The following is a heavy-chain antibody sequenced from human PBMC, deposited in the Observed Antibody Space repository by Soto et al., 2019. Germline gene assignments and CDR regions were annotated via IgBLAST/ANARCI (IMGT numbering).Heavy chain of an antibody. CDR2: IKQDGSER. J-gene: IGHJ4*02. CDR1: AFTFSNHW. D-gene: IGHD1-1*01. V-gene: IGHV3-7*01. CDR3: ARGFGTDY. Sequence: EAQLVESGGGLVQPGGSLRLSCAASAFTFSNHWMNWVRQAPGKGLEWLANIKQDGSERNYVESVKVLFTISRDNAKNSLYLEMHSLRAEDTAVYYCARGFGTDYWGQGTLVTVSS.